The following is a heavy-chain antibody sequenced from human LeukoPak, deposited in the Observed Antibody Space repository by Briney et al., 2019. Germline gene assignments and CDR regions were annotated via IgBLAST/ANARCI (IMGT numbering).Heavy chain of an antibody. CDR3: AKAPVTTCRGAYCYLFDY. CDR2: ISDSGNT. J-gene: IGHJ4*02. Sequence: GGSLRLSCAASGFTLSSYAMSWVRQAPGKGLEWVSAISDSGNTHHADSVKGRFTISRDSSKNTLFLQMNRLRPEDAAVYYCAKAPVTTCRGAYCYLFDYWGQGTLVTVSS. CDR1: GFTLSSYA. D-gene: IGHD2-21*01. V-gene: IGHV3-23*01.